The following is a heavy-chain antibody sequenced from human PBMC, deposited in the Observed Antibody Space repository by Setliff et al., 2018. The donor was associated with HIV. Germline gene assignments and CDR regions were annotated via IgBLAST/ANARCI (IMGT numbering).Heavy chain of an antibody. D-gene: IGHD3-16*02. V-gene: IGHV4-4*07. CDR2: IYTSGSI. J-gene: IGHJ6*03. CDR3: ARHRIVKAYYYYMDV. CDR1: GGSISGHY. Sequence: PSETLSLTCTVSGGSISGHYWSWIRQTASKGLEWIGRIYTSGSIIYNPSLRSRVTMSVDTSKNQFSLKLSSVTAADTAMYYCARHRIVKAYYYYMDVWGRGTTVTVSS.